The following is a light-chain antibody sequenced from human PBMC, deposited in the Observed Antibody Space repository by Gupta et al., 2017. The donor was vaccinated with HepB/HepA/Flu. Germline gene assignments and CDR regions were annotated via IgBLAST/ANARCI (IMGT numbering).Light chain of an antibody. J-gene: IGKJ1*01. V-gene: IGKV1-39*01. Sequence: DIQMTQSPSSLSASVGDRVTITFRASQSISSYLNWYQQKPGKAPKLLIYAASSLQSGVPSRFSGSGSGTDFTLTISSLQPEDFATYYCQQSYSTFRTFGQGTKVEIK. CDR2: AAS. CDR1: QSISSY. CDR3: QQSYSTFRT.